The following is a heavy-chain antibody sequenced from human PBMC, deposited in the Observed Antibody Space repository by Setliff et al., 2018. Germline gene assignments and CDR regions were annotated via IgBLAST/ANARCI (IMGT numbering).Heavy chain of an antibody. CDR1: GGSISSGSYY. Sequence: SETLSLTCTVSGGSISSGSYYWSWIRQPAGSGLEWIGHIYTSGSTNYNPSLKSRVTISLDASKNQFSLRLTSVTAADTAVYYCARVTGFFYVDAWGKGTTVTVSS. CDR3: ARVTGFFYVDA. J-gene: IGHJ6*03. D-gene: IGHD3-3*01. V-gene: IGHV4-61*09. CDR2: IYTSGST.